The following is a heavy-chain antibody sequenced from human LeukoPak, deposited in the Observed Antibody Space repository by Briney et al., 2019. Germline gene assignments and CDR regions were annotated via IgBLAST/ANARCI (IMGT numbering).Heavy chain of an antibody. Sequence: EASVKVSCKASGCTFTSYDINWVRQATGQGLEWMGWMNPNSGNTGYAQKFQGRVTITRNTSISTAYMELSSLRSEDTAVYYCARSSGYSYGSSYWGQGTLVTVSS. D-gene: IGHD5-18*01. J-gene: IGHJ4*02. V-gene: IGHV1-8*01. CDR3: ARSSGYSYGSSY. CDR1: GCTFTSYD. CDR2: MNPNSGNT.